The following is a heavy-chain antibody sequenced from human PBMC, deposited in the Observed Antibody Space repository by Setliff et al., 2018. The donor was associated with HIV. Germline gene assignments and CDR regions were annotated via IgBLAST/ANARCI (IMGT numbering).Heavy chain of an antibody. CDR3: ARGGVYYYDSSGWSMDY. J-gene: IGHJ4*02. V-gene: IGHV4-4*09. Sequence: PSETLSLTCTVSGGSISSYYWSWIRQPPGKGLEWIGYIYTSGSVNYNPSLNSRVTISVDTSKNQFSLKVNSVTAADTAVYYCARGGVYYYDSSGWSMDYWGQGTLVTVSS. CDR2: IYTSGSV. D-gene: IGHD3-22*01. CDR1: GGSISSYY.